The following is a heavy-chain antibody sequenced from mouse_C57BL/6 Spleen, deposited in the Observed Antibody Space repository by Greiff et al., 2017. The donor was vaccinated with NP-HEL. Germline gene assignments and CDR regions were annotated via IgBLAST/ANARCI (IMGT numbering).Heavy chain of an antibody. D-gene: IGHD3-3*01. CDR1: GYSITSGYY. J-gene: IGHJ2*01. CDR2: ISYDGSN. Sequence: ESGPGLVKPSQSLSLTCSVTGYSITSGYYWNWIRQFPGNKLEWMGYISYDGSNNYNPSLKNRISITRDTSKNQFFLKLNSVTTEDTATYYCARERDAGFDYWGQGTTLTVSS. V-gene: IGHV3-6*01. CDR3: ARERDAGFDY.